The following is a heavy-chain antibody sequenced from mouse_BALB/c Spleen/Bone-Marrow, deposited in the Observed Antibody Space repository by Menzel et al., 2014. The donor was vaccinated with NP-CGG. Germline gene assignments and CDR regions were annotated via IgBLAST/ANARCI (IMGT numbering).Heavy chain of an antibody. Sequence: VQLQQSGAELVKPGASVKVSCKASGYTFTNYWMHWVKQRPGQGLKWIGEIEPSDSYTNYNQDFKGKATLTVDKSSSTAYMQLSSLTSEDSAFYYGARGRASVVSDYWGQGTSLTVSS. CDR1: GYTFTNYW. D-gene: IGHD1-1*01. V-gene: IGHV1-69*02. CDR3: ARGRASVVSDY. J-gene: IGHJ2*02. CDR2: IEPSDSYT.